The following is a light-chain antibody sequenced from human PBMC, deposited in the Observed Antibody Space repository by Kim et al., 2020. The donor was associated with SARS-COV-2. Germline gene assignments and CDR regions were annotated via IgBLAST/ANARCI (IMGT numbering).Light chain of an antibody. CDR3: CSYAGSGLWV. V-gene: IGLV2-23*02. J-gene: IGLJ3*02. CDR1: SSDVGSYNL. CDR2: EVS. Sequence: GQSITISCTGTSSDVGSYNLVSWYQQHPGKDPKLMIYEVSKRPSGVSNRFSGSKSGNTASLTISGLQAEDEADYYCCSYAGSGLWVFGGGTQLTVL.